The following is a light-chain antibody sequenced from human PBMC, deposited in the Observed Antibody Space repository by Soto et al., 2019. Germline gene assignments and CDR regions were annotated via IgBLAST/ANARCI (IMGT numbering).Light chain of an antibody. J-gene: IGKJ5*01. CDR1: QSLSGNY. Sequence: EIVLTQSPGTLSLSPGERATLSCRASQSLSGNYLAWYQQKPGQAPRFLIYGASNRATGIPDRFSGGGSGTEFALTINRPQPEDSAVYYCQQYGSSPITFGQGTRLEIK. CDR3: QQYGSSPIT. CDR2: GAS. V-gene: IGKV3-20*01.